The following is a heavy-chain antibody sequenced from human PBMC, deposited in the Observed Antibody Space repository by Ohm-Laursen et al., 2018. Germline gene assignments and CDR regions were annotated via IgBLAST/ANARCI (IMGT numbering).Heavy chain of an antibody. CDR3: ARALYGDFGGFDAFDI. CDR1: GGSISSYF. J-gene: IGHJ3*02. D-gene: IGHD4-17*01. Sequence: SETLSLTCTVSGGSISSYFWSWIRQPPGKGLEWIGYIFYSGSTNYNPSLKSRVTISVDMSKNQFSLKLSSVTAADTALYYCARALYGDFGGFDAFDIWGQGTMVTVSS. CDR2: IFYSGST. V-gene: IGHV4-59*01.